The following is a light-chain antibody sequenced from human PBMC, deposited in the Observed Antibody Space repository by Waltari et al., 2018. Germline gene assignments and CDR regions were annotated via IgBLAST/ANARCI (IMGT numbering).Light chain of an antibody. Sequence: EIVMTQSPVTLSVSPGERATLSCRASQSVSRNFAWFQKKPGQAPRLLIYGTSTRAAGSPARFSGSGSGTDFTLTISSLQSEDFAVYYCQQYDSWRTFGQGTKVEMK. CDR1: QSVSRN. CDR3: QQYDSWRT. CDR2: GTS. J-gene: IGKJ1*01. V-gene: IGKV3-15*01.